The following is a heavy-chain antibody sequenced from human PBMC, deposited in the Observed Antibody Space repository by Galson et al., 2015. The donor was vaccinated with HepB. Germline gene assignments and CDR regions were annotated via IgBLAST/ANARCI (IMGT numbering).Heavy chain of an antibody. D-gene: IGHD2-2*01. CDR3: ARGDIVAVPSARTGNWYFDL. CDR2: ISYDGSNK. Sequence: SLRLSCAASGFTFSSYAMHWVRQAPGKGLEWVAVISYDGSNKYYADSVKGRFTISRDNSKNTLYLQMNSLRAEDTAVYYCARGDIVAVPSARTGNWYFDLWGRGTLVTVSS. CDR1: GFTFSSYA. V-gene: IGHV3-30*04. J-gene: IGHJ2*01.